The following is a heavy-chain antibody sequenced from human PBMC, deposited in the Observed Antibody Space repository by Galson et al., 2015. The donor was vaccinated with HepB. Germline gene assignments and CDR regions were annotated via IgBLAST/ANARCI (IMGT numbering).Heavy chain of an antibody. D-gene: IGHD1-20*01. V-gene: IGHV4-59*08. CDR3: ARGADNWNAYFEH. CDR1: GGSTSSYY. CDR2: IYYSGST. Sequence: ETLSLTCTVSGGSTSSYYWSWLRQSPGKGLEWIAYIYYSGSTNYNPSLKSRVTISVDTSNNQFSLKLSSVTAADTAVYCCARGADNWNAYFEHWGQGTMVTVSS. J-gene: IGHJ1*01.